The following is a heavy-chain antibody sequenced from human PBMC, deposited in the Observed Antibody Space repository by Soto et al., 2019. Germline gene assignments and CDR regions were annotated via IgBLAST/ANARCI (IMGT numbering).Heavy chain of an antibody. CDR3: AHRPSYCSGGSCYSGFDY. D-gene: IGHD2-15*01. J-gene: IGHJ4*02. Sequence: QITLNESGPTLVKPTQTLTLTCTFSGFSLSTSGVGVGWIRQPPGKALEWLALIYWDDDKRYSPSLKSRLTITKDTSKNQVVLTMTNMGPVDTATYYCAHRPSYCSGGSCYSGFDYWGQGTLVTVSS. V-gene: IGHV2-5*02. CDR2: IYWDDDK. CDR1: GFSLSTSGVG.